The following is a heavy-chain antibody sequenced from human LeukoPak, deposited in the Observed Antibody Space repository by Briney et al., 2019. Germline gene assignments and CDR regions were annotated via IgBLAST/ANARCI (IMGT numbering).Heavy chain of an antibody. CDR1: GGSINGGAYY. CDR2: IYYSGST. D-gene: IGHD3-22*01. V-gene: IGHV4-30-4*01. Sequence: SETLSLTCTVSGGSINGGAYYWSWIRQHPGKGLEWIGYIYYSGSTYYSPSLKSRLTISIDTSKNQFSLKLSSVTAADTAVYYCARDTGPILSITMIRLEAFDIWGQGTMVTVSS. CDR3: ARDTGPILSITMIRLEAFDI. J-gene: IGHJ3*02.